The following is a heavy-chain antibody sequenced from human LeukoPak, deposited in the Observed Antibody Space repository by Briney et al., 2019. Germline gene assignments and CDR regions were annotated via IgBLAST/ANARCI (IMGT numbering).Heavy chain of an antibody. Sequence: GGSLRLSCAASGFTFSSYAMSWVRQAPGKGLEWVSAISGSGGSTYYADSVKGRFTISRDNSKNTLYLQMNSLRAEDTAVYYCAKDSHPVDIVVVPAAIGHDYWGQGTLVTVSS. V-gene: IGHV3-23*01. CDR3: AKDSHPVDIVVVPAAIGHDY. D-gene: IGHD2-2*02. CDR1: GFTFSSYA. CDR2: ISGSGGST. J-gene: IGHJ4*02.